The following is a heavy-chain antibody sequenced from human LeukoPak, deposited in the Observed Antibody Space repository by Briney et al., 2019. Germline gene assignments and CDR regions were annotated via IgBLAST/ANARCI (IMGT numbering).Heavy chain of an antibody. CDR1: GFAFSSLA. D-gene: IGHD2-15*01. J-gene: IGHJ4*02. CDR2: ISYDGNNQ. V-gene: IGHV3-30-3*01. Sequence: PGGSLTLSCAVSGFAFSSLAMHWVRQAPGKGLEWVAFISYDGNNQYYADSVKGRFTISRDNSEDTLYLQMNNLRAEDTAIYYCARVGSRYCSGANCYDGFWGQGTLVSVSS. CDR3: ARVGSRYCSGANCYDGF.